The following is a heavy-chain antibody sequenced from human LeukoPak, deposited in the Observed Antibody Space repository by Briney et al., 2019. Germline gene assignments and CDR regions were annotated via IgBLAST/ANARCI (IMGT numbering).Heavy chain of an antibody. Sequence: GGSLRLSCAASGFTFSHHAMSWVRQAPGKGLEWVSNIRATSGTTFYADSVKGRFTISRDNAKNSLYLQMNSLRAEDTAVYYCARVGYCSSTSCFHFDYWGQGTLVTVSS. V-gene: IGHV3-23*01. D-gene: IGHD2-2*01. CDR3: ARVGYCSSTSCFHFDY. CDR1: GFTFSHHA. J-gene: IGHJ4*02. CDR2: IRATSGTT.